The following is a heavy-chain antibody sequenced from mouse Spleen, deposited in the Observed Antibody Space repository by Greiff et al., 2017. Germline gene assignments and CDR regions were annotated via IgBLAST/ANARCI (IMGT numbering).Heavy chain of an antibody. CDR3: ARGSYGSSYFDY. D-gene: IGHD1-1*01. J-gene: IGHJ2*01. CDR1: GYSITSGYY. Sequence: EVQLQESGPGLVKPSQSLSLTCSVTGYSITSGYYWNWIRQFPGNKLEWMGYISYDGSNNYNPSLKNRISITRDTSKNQFFLKLNSVTTEDTATYYCARGSYGSSYFDYWGQGTTLTVSS. V-gene: IGHV3-6*01. CDR2: ISYDGSN.